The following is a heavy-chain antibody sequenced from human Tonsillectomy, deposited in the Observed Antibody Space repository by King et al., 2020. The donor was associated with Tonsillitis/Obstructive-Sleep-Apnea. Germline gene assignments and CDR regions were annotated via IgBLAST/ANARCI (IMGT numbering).Heavy chain of an antibody. V-gene: IGHV3-30*03. J-gene: IGHJ6*02. CDR1: GFTFSSYG. CDR2: ISYDGSNR. D-gene: IGHD6-13*01. CDR3: ARGVRPYSGRLYGGDV. Sequence: VQLVQSGGGVVQPGRSLRLSCAASGFTFSSYGMHWVRQAPGEGLEWVAVISYDGSNRYFADSVKGRFTISRDNSKNTLYLQMNSLRTEDTAVYYCARGVRPYSGRLYGGDVWPQGTAVSVSS.